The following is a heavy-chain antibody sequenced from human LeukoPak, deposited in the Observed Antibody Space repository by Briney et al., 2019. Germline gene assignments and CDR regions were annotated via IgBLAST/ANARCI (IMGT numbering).Heavy chain of an antibody. V-gene: IGHV4-34*01. CDR3: ARHESRIFRMSRWFDP. Sequence: SETLSLTCAVYGGSFSGYYWSWIRQPPGRGLEWIGEINHSGSTNYNPSLKSRVTISVDTSKNQFSLKLNSVTAADTAVYYCARHESRIFRMSRWFDPWGQGTLVTVSS. CDR2: INHSGST. J-gene: IGHJ5*02. CDR1: GGSFSGYY. D-gene: IGHD2-15*01.